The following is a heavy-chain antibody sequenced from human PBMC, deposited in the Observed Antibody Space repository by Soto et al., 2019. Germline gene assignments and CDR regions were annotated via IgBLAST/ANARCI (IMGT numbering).Heavy chain of an antibody. Sequence: PGGSLRLSCAASGFTFSRYSMIWVRQPPGKGLEWVSAISGSGGATYHADSVKGRFTISRDNSRDTLYLQMNSLRADDTAIYYCAKGNSLRLGELSPFDYWGQGTLVTVSS. V-gene: IGHV3-23*01. D-gene: IGHD3-16*02. J-gene: IGHJ4*02. CDR1: GFTFSRYS. CDR3: AKGNSLRLGELSPFDY. CDR2: ISGSGGAT.